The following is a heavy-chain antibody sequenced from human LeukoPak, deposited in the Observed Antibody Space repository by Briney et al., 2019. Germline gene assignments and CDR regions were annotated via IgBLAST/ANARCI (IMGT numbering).Heavy chain of an antibody. CDR2: IIHILGIA. V-gene: IGHV1-69*04. CDR3: ARDTVYYDSSGYYYYYYGMDV. Sequence: ASVKVSCKASGGTFSSYAISWVRQAPGQGLEWMGRIIHILGIANYAQKFQGRVTITADKSTSTAYMELSSLRSEDTAVYYCARDTVYYDSSGYYYYYYGMDVWGQGTTVTVSS. J-gene: IGHJ6*02. D-gene: IGHD3-22*01. CDR1: GGTFSSYA.